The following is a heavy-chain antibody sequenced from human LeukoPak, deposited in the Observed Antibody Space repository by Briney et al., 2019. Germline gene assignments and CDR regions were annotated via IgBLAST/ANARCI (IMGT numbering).Heavy chain of an antibody. J-gene: IGHJ4*02. V-gene: IGHV3-21*01. D-gene: IGHD2-15*01. CDR1: GFTFSSYS. Sequence: GGSLRLSCAASGFTFSSYSMNWVRQAPGKGLEWVSSISSSSSYIYYADSVKGRFTISRDNAKNSLYLQMNSLRAEDTAVYYCARDLRYCSGGSCYSQGPFDYWGQGTLVTVSS. CDR3: ARDLRYCSGGSCYSQGPFDY. CDR2: ISSSSSYI.